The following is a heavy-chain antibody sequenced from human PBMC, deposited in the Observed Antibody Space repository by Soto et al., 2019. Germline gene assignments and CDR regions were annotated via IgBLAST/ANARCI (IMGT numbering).Heavy chain of an antibody. CDR1: GGSISSGGYY. CDR3: ARMVRGVTGYYFDY. D-gene: IGHD3-10*01. V-gene: IGHV4-31*03. J-gene: IGHJ4*02. CDR2: IYYSGST. Sequence: LSLTCTVSGGSISSGGYYWSWIRQHPGKGLEWIGYIYYSGSTYYNPSLKSRVTISVDTSKNQFSLKLSSVTAADTAVYYCARMVRGVTGYYFDYWGQGTLVTVSS.